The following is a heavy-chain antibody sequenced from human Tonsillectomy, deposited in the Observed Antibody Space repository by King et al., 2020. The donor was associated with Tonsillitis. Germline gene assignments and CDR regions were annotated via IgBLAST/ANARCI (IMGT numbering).Heavy chain of an antibody. D-gene: IGHD4-11*01. J-gene: IGHJ4*02. CDR1: GYTFSSYG. CDR2: ISATNGNT. Sequence: QLVQSGAEVKKPGASVKVSCKASGYTFSSYGLNWVRQAPGQGLEWMGWISATNGNTNYARKFQGRVTMTIETSTSTAYMELRSLKSDDTAVYYCTRDSHDYSDYVGFNYWGQGTLVTVST. V-gene: IGHV1-18*04. CDR3: TRDSHDYSDYVGFNY.